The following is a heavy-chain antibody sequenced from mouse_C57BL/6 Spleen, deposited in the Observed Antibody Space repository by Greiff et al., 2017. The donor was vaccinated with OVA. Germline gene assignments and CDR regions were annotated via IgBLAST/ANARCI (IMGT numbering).Heavy chain of an antibody. V-gene: IGHV1-53*01. CDR2: INPSNGGT. D-gene: IGHD1-1*01. CDR1: GYTFTSYW. CDR3: ARWPTTVVDWYFDV. J-gene: IGHJ1*03. Sequence: VQLQQPGTELVKPGASVKLSCKASGYTFTSYWMHWVKQRPGQGLEWIGNINPSNGGTNYNEKFKSKATLTVDKSSSTAYMQLSSLTSEDSAVYYCARWPTTVVDWYFDVWGTGTTVTVSS.